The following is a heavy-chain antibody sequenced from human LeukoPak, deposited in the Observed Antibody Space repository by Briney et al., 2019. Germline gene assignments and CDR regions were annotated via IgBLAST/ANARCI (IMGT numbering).Heavy chain of an antibody. CDR1: GFAFSSYS. J-gene: IGHJ3*02. CDR2: ISSSSSTI. CDR3: ARVKSLAFDI. Sequence: GGSLRLSCAASGFAFSSYSMNWVRQAPGKGLEWVSYISSSSSTIDYADSVKGRLTISRDNAKNSLYLQMNSLRDEDTAVYYCARVKSLAFDIWGQGTMVTVSS. V-gene: IGHV3-48*02.